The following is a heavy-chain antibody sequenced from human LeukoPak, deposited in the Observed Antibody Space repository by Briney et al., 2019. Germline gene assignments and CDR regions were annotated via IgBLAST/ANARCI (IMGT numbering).Heavy chain of an antibody. J-gene: IGHJ4*02. D-gene: IGHD6-13*01. V-gene: IGHV1-2*02. Sequence: ASVNVSCKASGYTFTGYYMHWVRQAPGQGLEWMGWINPNSGGTNYAQKFQGRVTMTRDTSISTAYMELSRPRSDDTAVYYCARVGSSWSETSHWDYWGQGTLVTVSS. CDR3: ARVGSSWSETSHWDY. CDR2: INPNSGGT. CDR1: GYTFTGYY.